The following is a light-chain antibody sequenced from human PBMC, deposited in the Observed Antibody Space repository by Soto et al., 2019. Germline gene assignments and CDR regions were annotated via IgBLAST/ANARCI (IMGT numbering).Light chain of an antibody. J-gene: IGKJ1*01. V-gene: IGKV1-5*01. CDR2: DAS. Sequence: DIQMTQSPSTLSASVGDRVIVTCRASQSISNWLAWYQQKPGKAPKLLIYDASTLEGGVPSRFRGSGSGTEFTLIINNLQTDDFATYYCQHYNSFSLTFGPGTKVDI. CDR3: QHYNSFSLT. CDR1: QSISNW.